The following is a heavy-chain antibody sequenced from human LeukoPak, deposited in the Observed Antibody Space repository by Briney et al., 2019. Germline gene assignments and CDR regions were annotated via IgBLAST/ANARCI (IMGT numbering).Heavy chain of an antibody. CDR3: ATWAFYHDLDV. CDR2: ISADGKA. D-gene: IGHD1-26*01. J-gene: IGHJ6*02. CDR1: GMNFERYA. V-gene: IGHV3-43*02. Sequence: QPGGSLRLSCAASGMNFERYAMHWVRQRPGKGLEWVGVISADGKADHADAVKGRSTVSRDNSKDSLSLQMSSLRDEDTALYYCATWAFYHDLDVWGQGTTVIVSS.